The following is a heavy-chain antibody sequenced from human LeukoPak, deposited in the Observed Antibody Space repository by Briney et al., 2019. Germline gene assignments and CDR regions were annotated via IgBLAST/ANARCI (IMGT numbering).Heavy chain of an antibody. CDR2: IYYSGST. D-gene: IGHD3-22*01. CDR3: ARVGYYDSSGYYPGAFDI. V-gene: IGHV4-59*01. CDR1: GGSLSSYY. Sequence: SETLSLTCTVSGGSLSSYYWSWIRQPPGKGLEWIGYIYYSGSTNYNPSLKSRVTISVDTSKNQFSLKLSSVTAADTAVYYCARVGYYDSSGYYPGAFDIWGQGTMVTVSS. J-gene: IGHJ3*02.